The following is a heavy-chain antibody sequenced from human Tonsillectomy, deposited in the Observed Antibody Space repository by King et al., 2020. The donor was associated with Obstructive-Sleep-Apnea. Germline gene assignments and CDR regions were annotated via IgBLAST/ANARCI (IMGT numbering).Heavy chain of an antibody. D-gene: IGHD3-10*01. J-gene: IGHJ6*02. CDR3: TRIDGDTYGSENYYYYGMDV. V-gene: IGHV3-73*01. Sequence: VQLVESGGALVQPGGSLKLSCVVSGFTFSGSTIHWVRQAPGKGLEWVGRIRSKVNSYATAYAASLKGRFTISRDDARNTAYLQMNSLKTEDTAVFYCTRIDGDTYGSENYYYYGMDVWGQGTTVIVSS. CDR1: GFTFSGST. CDR2: IRSKVNSYAT.